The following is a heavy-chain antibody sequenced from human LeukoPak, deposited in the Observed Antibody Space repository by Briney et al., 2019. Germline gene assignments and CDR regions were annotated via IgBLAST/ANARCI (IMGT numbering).Heavy chain of an antibody. CDR1: GYTFSNHA. J-gene: IGHJ4*02. Sequence: GGSLRLSCAASGYTFSNHAMTWVRQAPGKGLQWVSVISGGGRTTEYADSVKGRFTVSRDNSVNTLSLHMDSLRVEDAAIYYCAKNVVFTRYFDSWGQGTLVTVSS. CDR3: AKNVVFTRYFDS. D-gene: IGHD2-21*01. CDR2: ISGGGRTT. V-gene: IGHV3-23*01.